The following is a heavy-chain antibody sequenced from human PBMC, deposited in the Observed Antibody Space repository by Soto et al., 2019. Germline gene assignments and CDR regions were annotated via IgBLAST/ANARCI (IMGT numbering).Heavy chain of an antibody. CDR2: ISNRGDT. D-gene: IGHD2-15*01. CDR3: AREPRYCRGGSCSITGDAFAI. CDR1: GFIVSDTY. Sequence: EVQLVESGGGLVQPGGSLRLSCTASGFIVSDTYMNWVRQAPGKGLEWVSVISNRGDTHYADSVRGRFSLSRDLADNTVHLHMNNLRVEDTAVYYCAREPRYCRGGSCSITGDAFAIWGQGTLVTVSS. J-gene: IGHJ3*02. V-gene: IGHV3-66*01.